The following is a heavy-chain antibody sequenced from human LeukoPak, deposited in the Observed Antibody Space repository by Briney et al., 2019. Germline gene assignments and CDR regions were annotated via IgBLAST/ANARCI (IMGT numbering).Heavy chain of an antibody. V-gene: IGHV3-23*01. CDR2: ISGSGGST. J-gene: IGHJ3*02. D-gene: IGHD3-22*01. Sequence: PGGSLRLSCAASGFTFSSYAMSWVRQAPGKGLEWVSAISGSGGSTYYADSVKGRFTISRDNSKNTLYLQMNSLRAEDTAVYYCARVINTMIVRHSLSHAFDIWGQGTMVTVSS. CDR1: GFTFSSYA. CDR3: ARVINTMIVRHSLSHAFDI.